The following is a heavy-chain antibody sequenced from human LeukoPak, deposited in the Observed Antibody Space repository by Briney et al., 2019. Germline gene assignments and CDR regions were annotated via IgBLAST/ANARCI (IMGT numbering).Heavy chain of an antibody. CDR1: GFTFSSYS. CDR2: ISSSSSYI. CDR3: AKDTVKVTTIRRVPHYMDV. Sequence: PGGSLRLSCAASGFTFSSYSMNWIRQAPGKGLEWVSSISSSSSYIHYADSVKGRFTISRDNSKNTLYLQMNSLRAEDTAVYYCAKDTVKVTTIRRVPHYMDVWGKGTTVTISS. J-gene: IGHJ6*03. D-gene: IGHD5-12*01. V-gene: IGHV3-21*01.